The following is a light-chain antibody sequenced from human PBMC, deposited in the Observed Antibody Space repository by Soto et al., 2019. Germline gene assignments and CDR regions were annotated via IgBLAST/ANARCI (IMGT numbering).Light chain of an antibody. CDR1: QSVSSS. CDR2: AAS. CDR3: QQYTVWPFT. V-gene: IGKV3D-15*01. J-gene: IGKJ4*01. Sequence: EIVLRHSPGTLSLSPWEIATLSCGASQSVSSSLVWYQQKLGQAPRLLIYAASSRATGIPARFSGSGSGTEFTPTISSLQSEDFALYYCQQYTVWPFTFGGGTKVDIK.